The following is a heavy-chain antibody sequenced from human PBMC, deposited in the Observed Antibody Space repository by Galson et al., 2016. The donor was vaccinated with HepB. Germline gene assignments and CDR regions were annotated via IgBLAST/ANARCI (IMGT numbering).Heavy chain of an antibody. CDR3: ARDPGTSWYRR. J-gene: IGHJ4*02. CDR2: INHSGST. D-gene: IGHD6-13*01. CDR1: GGSLNGYY. Sequence: SETLSLTCAVSGGSLNGYYWNWIRQPPGKGPEWIWEINHSGSTKYNPSLKSRVTISIDTSEDQFSLSLRSVTAADTAVYYCARDPGTSWYRRWGQGTLVTVSS. V-gene: IGHV4-34*01.